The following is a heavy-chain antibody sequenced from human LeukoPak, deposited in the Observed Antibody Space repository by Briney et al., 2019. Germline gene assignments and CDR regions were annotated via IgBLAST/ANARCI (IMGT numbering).Heavy chain of an antibody. J-gene: IGHJ4*02. CDR2: INPNSGGT. CDR1: GYAFTSYY. V-gene: IGHV1-2*02. Sequence: ASVKVSCKASGYAFTSYYMHWVRQAPGQGLEWMGWINPNSGGTNYAQKFQGRVTMTRDTSISTAYMELSRLRSDDTAVYYCAREVVPAATFDYWGQGTLVTVSS. CDR3: AREVVPAATFDY. D-gene: IGHD2-2*01.